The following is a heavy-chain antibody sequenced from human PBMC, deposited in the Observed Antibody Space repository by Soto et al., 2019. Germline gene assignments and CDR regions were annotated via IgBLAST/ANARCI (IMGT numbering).Heavy chain of an antibody. D-gene: IGHD1-26*01. CDR2: SYYSGST. CDR3: ARRWGGTFDI. Sequence: QVQLQESGPGLVKPSETLSLTCTFSGGSISSYYWSWIRQPPGKGLEWIGYSYYSGSTNYNPSLKSRVTISVDTSKNQFTRKLSSVTAADTAVYYCARRWGGTFDIWGQGTMVTVSS. V-gene: IGHV4-59*08. J-gene: IGHJ3*02. CDR1: GGSISSYY.